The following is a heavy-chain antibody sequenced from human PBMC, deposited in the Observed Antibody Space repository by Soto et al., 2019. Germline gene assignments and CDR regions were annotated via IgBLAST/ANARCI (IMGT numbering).Heavy chain of an antibody. CDR2: ISGSGGST. D-gene: IGHD6-19*01. CDR3: AKDRRYISGWSDV. J-gene: IGHJ6*02. CDR1: GFTFSSYA. V-gene: IGHV3-23*01. Sequence: GGSLRLSCAASGFTFSSYAMSWVRQAPGKGLEWVSAISGSGGSTYYADSVKGRFTISRDKSKNTLYLQMNSLRAEDTAVEYCAKDRRYISGWSDVWGQVTTVTVSS.